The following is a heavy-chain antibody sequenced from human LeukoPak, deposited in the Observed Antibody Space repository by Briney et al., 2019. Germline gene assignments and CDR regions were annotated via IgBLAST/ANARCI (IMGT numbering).Heavy chain of an antibody. V-gene: IGHV4-59*01. CDR3: ARAGYSGYDFDY. J-gene: IGHJ4*02. CDR2: IYYSGST. CDR1: GGSISSYY. Sequence: SETLSLTCTVSGGSISSYYWSWIRQPPGKGLEWIGYIYYSGSTNYNPSLKSRVTISVDTSKNQFSLKLSSVTAADTAVYYCARAGYSGYDFDYWGQGTLVTVS. D-gene: IGHD5-12*01.